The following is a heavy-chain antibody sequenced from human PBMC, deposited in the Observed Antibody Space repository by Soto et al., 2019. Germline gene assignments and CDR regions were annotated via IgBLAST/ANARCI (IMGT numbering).Heavy chain of an antibody. V-gene: IGHV3-72*01. Sequence: PGGSLRLSCVVSGFIFSDHYMDWVRQAPGKGLEGVGRSRSKAAAYTTEYAPSVRGRFFVSRDDSQNLFYLQLNDLQTEDTAMYYSVSGKTSFDVWGQGTLVT. CDR3: VSGKTSFDV. CDR1: GFIFSDHY. CDR2: SRSKAAAYTT. J-gene: IGHJ3*01.